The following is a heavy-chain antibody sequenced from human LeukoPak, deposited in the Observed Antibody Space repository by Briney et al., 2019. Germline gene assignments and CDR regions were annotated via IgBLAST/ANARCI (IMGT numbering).Heavy chain of an antibody. Sequence: SETPSLTCAVYGGSFSGYYWSWIRQPPGKGLEWIGEINHSGSTNYNPSLKSRVTISVDTSKNQFSLKLSSVTAADTAVYYCARLNDYVWGSFEDDYWGQGTLVTVSS. J-gene: IGHJ4*02. CDR2: INHSGST. D-gene: IGHD3-16*01. CDR1: GGSFSGYY. V-gene: IGHV4-34*01. CDR3: ARLNDYVWGSFEDDY.